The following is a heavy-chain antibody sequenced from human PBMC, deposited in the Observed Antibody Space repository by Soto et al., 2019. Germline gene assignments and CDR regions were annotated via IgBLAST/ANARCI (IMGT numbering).Heavy chain of an antibody. V-gene: IGHV3-48*03. J-gene: IGHJ6*02. CDR3: ARSLGTTSYYYYGMDV. D-gene: IGHD1-7*01. CDR1: GFTFSSYE. CDR2: ISSSGSTI. Sequence: QPGGSLRLSCAASGFTFSSYEMNWVRQAPGKGLEWVSYISSSGSTIYYADSVKGRFTISRDNAKNSLYLQMNSLRAEDTAVYYCARSLGTTSYYYYGMDVWGQGTTVTVSS.